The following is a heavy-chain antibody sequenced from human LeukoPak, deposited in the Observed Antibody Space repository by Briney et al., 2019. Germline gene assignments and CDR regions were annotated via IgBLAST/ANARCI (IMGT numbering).Heavy chain of an antibody. Sequence: SVKVSCKASGGTFSSYAISWVRQAPGQGLEWMGGIIPIFGTANYAQKFQGRVTITTDESTSTAYMELSSLRSEDTAVYYCARGGRGGYDYGGFDPGAQGTWVTVSS. J-gene: IGHJ5*02. CDR3: ARGGRGGYDYGGFDP. D-gene: IGHD5-12*01. V-gene: IGHV1-69*05. CDR1: GGTFSSYA. CDR2: IIPIFGTA.